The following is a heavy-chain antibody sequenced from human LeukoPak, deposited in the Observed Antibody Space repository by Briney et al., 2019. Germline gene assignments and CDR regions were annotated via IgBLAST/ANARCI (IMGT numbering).Heavy chain of an antibody. V-gene: IGHV4-31*03. CDR1: GGSISSGGYY. D-gene: IGHD2-21*01. CDR2: IYYSGST. Sequence: SQTLSLTCTVSGGSISSGGYYWSWIRQHPGKGLEWIGYIYYSGSTNYNPSLKSRVTISLDTSRNQFSLKLTSVTAADTAVYYCARHPYGGPDYWGHGTLVTVSS. CDR3: ARHPYGGPDY. J-gene: IGHJ4*01.